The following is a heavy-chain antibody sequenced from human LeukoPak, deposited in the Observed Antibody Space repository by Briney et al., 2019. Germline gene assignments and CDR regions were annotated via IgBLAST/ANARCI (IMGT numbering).Heavy chain of an antibody. D-gene: IGHD3-10*01. CDR3: ARDGLRVYYGMDV. V-gene: IGHV3-21*01. CDR1: GFTFSSYS. CDR2: ISSSSSYI. J-gene: IGHJ6*02. Sequence: GGSLRLSCAASGFTFSSYSMNWVRQAPGKGLEWVSSISSSSSYIYYADSVKGRFTISRDNAKNSLYLQTNSLRAEDTAVYYCARDGLRVYYGMDVWGQGTTVTVSS.